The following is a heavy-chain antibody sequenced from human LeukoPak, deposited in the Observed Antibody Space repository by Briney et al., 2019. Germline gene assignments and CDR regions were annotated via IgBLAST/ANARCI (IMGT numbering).Heavy chain of an antibody. CDR1: GGTFISYA. CDR3: ARDDLGYQLLYDYYYYGMDV. CDR2: IIPIFGTA. V-gene: IGHV1-69*13. D-gene: IGHD2-2*02. J-gene: IGHJ6*02. Sequence: SVKVSFKASGGTFISYAISWVRQAPGQGLEWMGGIIPIFGTANYAQKFQGRVTITADESTSTAYMELSSLRSEDTAVYYCARDDLGYQLLYDYYYYGMDVWGQGTTVTVSS.